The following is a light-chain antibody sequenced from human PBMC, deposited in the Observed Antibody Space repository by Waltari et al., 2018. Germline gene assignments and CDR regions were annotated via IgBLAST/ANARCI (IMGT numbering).Light chain of an antibody. J-gene: IGKJ4*01. Sequence: VLTQSPATLSLSPGEIAILSCRASPSGSRYLDWYQQKPGQAPRLLIYAASTRATGIPARFSGSGSGTDFTLTISSLEPEDFAVYYCQQRQNWPPLTFGGGTKVEIK. CDR3: QQRQNWPPLT. V-gene: IGKV3-11*01. CDR2: AAS. CDR1: PSGSRY.